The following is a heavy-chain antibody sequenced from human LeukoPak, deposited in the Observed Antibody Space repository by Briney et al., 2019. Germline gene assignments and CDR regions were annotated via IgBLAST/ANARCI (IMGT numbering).Heavy chain of an antibody. CDR1: GGSISSSSYY. V-gene: IGHV4-39*07. Sequence: PSETLSLTCTVSGGSISSSSYYWGWIRQPPGKGLEWIGSIYYSGSTYYNPSLKSRVTISVDTSKNQFSLKLSSVTAADTAVYYCARDYGDYENAFDIWGQGTMVTVSS. CDR3: ARDYGDYENAFDI. J-gene: IGHJ3*02. D-gene: IGHD4-17*01. CDR2: IYYSGST.